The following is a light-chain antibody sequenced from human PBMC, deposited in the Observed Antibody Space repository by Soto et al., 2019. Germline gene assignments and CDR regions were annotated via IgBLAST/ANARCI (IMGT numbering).Light chain of an antibody. V-gene: IGLV2-14*01. CDR2: GVS. CDR3: CSYTDIALDVV. J-gene: IGLJ2*01. Sequence: QSALTQPASVSGSPGQSITISCTGTSSDVGAYNYVSWYQHHPGKVPKVMIYGVSNRPSGVSNRFSGSKSGNTASLTISGLQAEDEADYYCCSYTDIALDVVFGGGTKVTVL. CDR1: SSDVGAYNY.